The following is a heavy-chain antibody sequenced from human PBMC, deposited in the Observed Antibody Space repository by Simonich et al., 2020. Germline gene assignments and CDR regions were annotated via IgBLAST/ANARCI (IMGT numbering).Heavy chain of an antibody. J-gene: IGHJ4*02. V-gene: IGHV4-59*01. CDR2: IYYSWGT. CDR1: GGSISSYY. Sequence: QVQLQESGPGLVKPSETLSLTCTVSGGSISSYYWSWIRQPPGKGLEWIGYIYYSWGTNYNPSLKSRVTISVDTSKNQFSLKLSSVTAADTAVYYCARGGLYFDYWGQGTLVTVSS. D-gene: IGHD2-15*01. CDR3: ARGGLYFDY.